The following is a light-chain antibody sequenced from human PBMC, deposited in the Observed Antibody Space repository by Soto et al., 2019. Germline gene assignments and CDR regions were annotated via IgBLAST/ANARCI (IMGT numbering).Light chain of an antibody. Sequence: DIQITQSPSSLSASVGDRVTMTCRASQSISSYLNWYQQKPGKAPKLLIYAASSLQSGVPSRFSGSGSGTDFTLTISSLEPEDFAIYFCQQRGNWWTFGQGTKVDI. CDR2: AAS. CDR1: QSISSY. CDR3: QQRGNWWT. V-gene: IGKV1-39*01. J-gene: IGKJ1*01.